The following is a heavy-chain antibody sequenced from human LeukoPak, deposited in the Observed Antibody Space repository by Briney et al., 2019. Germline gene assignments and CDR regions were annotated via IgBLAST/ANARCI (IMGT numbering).Heavy chain of an antibody. D-gene: IGHD2-21*02. Sequence: QPGGSLRLSCAASGFTFSSYSMNWVRQAPGKGLEWVSYISSSSSTIYYADSVKGRFTISRDNAKNSLYLQMNSLRDEDTAVYYCASDSVVVTADDAFDIWGQGTMVTVSS. CDR1: GFTFSSYS. CDR2: ISSSSSTI. CDR3: ASDSVVVTADDAFDI. V-gene: IGHV3-48*02. J-gene: IGHJ3*02.